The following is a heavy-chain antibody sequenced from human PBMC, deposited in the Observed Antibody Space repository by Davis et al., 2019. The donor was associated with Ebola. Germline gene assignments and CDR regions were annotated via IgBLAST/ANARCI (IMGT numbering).Heavy chain of an antibody. CDR3: ARKAPYYGQIYYYYYMDV. CDR1: GGSFSGYY. J-gene: IGHJ6*03. V-gene: IGHV4-34*01. CDR2: INYSGAI. D-gene: IGHD3-10*01. Sequence: SETLSLTCAVYGGSFSGYYWSWIRQPPGKGLEWIGEINYSGAIKYTPSLESRVTISVDTSKNQFSLKLNSVTAADTAVYYCARKAPYYGQIYYYYYMDVWGKGTTVTVSS.